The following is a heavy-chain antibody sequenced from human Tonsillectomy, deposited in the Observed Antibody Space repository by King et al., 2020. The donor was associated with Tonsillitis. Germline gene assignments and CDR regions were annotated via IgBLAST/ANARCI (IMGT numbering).Heavy chain of an antibody. CDR2: ISGSGGST. J-gene: IGHJ5*02. D-gene: IGHD3-3*01. CDR3: AKGMLDFWSGFQTPTGFDP. CDR1: GFSFSDYD. Sequence: VQLVEYGGGLVQPGGSLRLSCKASGFSFSDYDMSWVRQAPGKGLEWVSGISGSGGSTHYADSVKGRFTISRENSKNTLHIQMNSLTAEDTAVYYCAKGMLDFWSGFQTPTGFDPWGQRALVTVSS. V-gene: IGHV3-23*04.